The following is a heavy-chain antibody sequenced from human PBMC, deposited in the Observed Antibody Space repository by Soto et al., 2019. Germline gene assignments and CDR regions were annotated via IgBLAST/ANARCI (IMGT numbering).Heavy chain of an antibody. J-gene: IGHJ4*02. Sequence: PSETLSLTCTVSGGSISSSSYYWGWIRQPPGKGLEWIGNIYYSGSTNYNPSLKSRVTISVDTSKNQFSLKLSSVTAADTAVYYCARLLGSPYSSGWHPYFDYWGQGTLVTVSS. CDR1: GGSISSSSYY. D-gene: IGHD6-19*01. CDR3: ARLLGSPYSSGWHPYFDY. V-gene: IGHV4-39*07. CDR2: IYYSGST.